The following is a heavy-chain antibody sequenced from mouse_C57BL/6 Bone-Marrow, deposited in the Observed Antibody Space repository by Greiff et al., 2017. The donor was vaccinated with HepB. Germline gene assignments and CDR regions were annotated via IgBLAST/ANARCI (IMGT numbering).Heavy chain of an antibody. CDR3: ARGVTTVVARYAMDY. D-gene: IGHD1-1*01. J-gene: IGHJ4*01. CDR2: IYPRSGNT. V-gene: IGHV1-81*01. CDR1: GYTFTSYG. Sequence: QVQLQQSGAELARPGASVKLSCKASGYTFTSYGISWVKQSTGQGLEWIGEIYPRSGNTYYNEKFKGKATLTADKSSSTAYMEHRSLTSEDSAVYFCARGVTTVVARYAMDYWGQGTSVTVSS.